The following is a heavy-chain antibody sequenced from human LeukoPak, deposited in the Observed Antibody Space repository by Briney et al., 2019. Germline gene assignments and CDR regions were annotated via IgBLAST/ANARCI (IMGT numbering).Heavy chain of an antibody. V-gene: IGHV5-51*01. CDR3: ARPTSPMTTVTAHFDY. CDR1: GYRFTSYW. Sequence: GESLKIFCKGSGYRFTSYWIDWVRQMPGKGLEWMGIIYPGDSDTRYSPSFQGQVTISADKSISTAYLQWSSLKASDNAMYYCARPTSPMTTVTAHFDYWRQGTLVTVSS. J-gene: IGHJ4*02. D-gene: IGHD4-17*01. CDR2: IYPGDSDT.